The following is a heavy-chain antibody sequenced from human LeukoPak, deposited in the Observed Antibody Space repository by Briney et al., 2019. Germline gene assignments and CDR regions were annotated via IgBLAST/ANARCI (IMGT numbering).Heavy chain of an antibody. CDR3: ATFLPKELVIFGY. D-gene: IGHD3-9*01. J-gene: IGHJ4*02. V-gene: IGHV1-24*01. CDR1: GGTFSSYA. CDR2: FDPEDGET. Sequence: GASVKVSCKASGGTFSSYAISWVRQAPGQGLEWMGGFDPEDGETIYAQKFQGRVTMTEDTSTDTAYMELSSLRSEDTAVYYCATFLPKELVIFGYWGQGTLVTVSS.